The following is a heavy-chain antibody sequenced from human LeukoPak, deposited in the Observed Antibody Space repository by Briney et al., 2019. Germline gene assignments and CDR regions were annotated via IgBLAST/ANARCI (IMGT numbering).Heavy chain of an antibody. CDR2: ISSNGGST. CDR1: GFTFSSYA. V-gene: IGHV3-64*01. Sequence: GGSLRLSCAASGFTFSSYAMHWVRQAPGKGLEYVSAISSNGGSTYYANSVKGRFTISRDNSKNTLYLQMGSLRAEDMAVYYCARLQYDLVLEDYMDVWGKGTTVTVSS. D-gene: IGHD3-3*01. J-gene: IGHJ6*03. CDR3: ARLQYDLVLEDYMDV.